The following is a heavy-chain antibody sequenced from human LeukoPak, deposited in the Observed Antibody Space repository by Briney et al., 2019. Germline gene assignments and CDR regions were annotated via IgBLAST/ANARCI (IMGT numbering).Heavy chain of an antibody. V-gene: IGHV6-1*01. J-gene: IGHJ4*02. CDR3: ARDEGNTGWHTFDI. CDR2: TYYRSKWYY. D-gene: IGHD6-19*01. Sequence: SQTLSVTCGISGDSVSTINGAWNWVRQSPSRGLEWLGRTYYRSKWYYGYAVSVQGRITNNPDTSKNQFSLQLSSVTPEDTAVYYCARDEGNTGWHTFDIWGQGTLITVSS. CDR1: GDSVSTINGA.